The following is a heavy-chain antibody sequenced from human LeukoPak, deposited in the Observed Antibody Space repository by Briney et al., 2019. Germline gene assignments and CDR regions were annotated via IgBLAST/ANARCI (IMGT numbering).Heavy chain of an antibody. Sequence: SQTLSLTCTVSGDSITSGSYYWAWIRQHPGKGLEWIGYIYYTGGTHYNPSLKSRLTISVDTSENHFSLKLSSVTAADTAIYFCARAPGAFDIWVKGLWSPSLQ. CDR1: GDSITSGSYY. CDR2: IYYTGGT. V-gene: IGHV4-31*03. CDR3: ARAPGAFDI. J-gene: IGHJ3*02.